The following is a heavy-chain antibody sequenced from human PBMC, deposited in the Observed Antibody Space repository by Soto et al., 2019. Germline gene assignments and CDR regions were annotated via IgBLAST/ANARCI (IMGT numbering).Heavy chain of an antibody. D-gene: IGHD3-22*01. J-gene: IGHJ4*02. CDR1: GFTFSKYS. CDR2: ISSSSSYI. V-gene: IGHV3-21*01. Sequence: GGSLRLSCAASGFTFSKYSMNWVRQAPGKGLEWVSSISSSSSYIYYADSVKGRFTTSRDNGKNSLYLRMNSLRAEDTAVYYCARTSGYYLYDYWGQGTLVTVSS. CDR3: ARTSGYYLYDY.